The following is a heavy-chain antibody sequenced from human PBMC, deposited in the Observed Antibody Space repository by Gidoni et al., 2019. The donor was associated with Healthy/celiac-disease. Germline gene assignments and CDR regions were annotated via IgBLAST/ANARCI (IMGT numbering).Heavy chain of an antibody. D-gene: IGHD6-13*01. Sequence: QVQLQESGPGLVKPSETLSLTCTVSGGSISSYYWSWIRQPPGKGLEWIGYIYYSGSTNYNPSLKSRVTISVDTSKNQFSLKLSSVTAADTAVYYCARDKGSWEWGWFDPWGQGTLVTVSS. CDR2: IYYSGST. V-gene: IGHV4-59*01. CDR3: ARDKGSWEWGWFDP. CDR1: GGSISSYY. J-gene: IGHJ5*02.